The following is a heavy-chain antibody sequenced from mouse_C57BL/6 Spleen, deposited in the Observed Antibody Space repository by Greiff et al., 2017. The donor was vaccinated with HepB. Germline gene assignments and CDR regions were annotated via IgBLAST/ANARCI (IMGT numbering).Heavy chain of an antibody. Sequence: DVKLVESGGDLVKPGGSLKLSCAASGFTFSSYGMSWVRQTPDKRLEWVATISSGGSYTYYPDSVKGRFTISRDNAKNTLYLQMSSLKSEDTAMYFCARGSDYYAMDYWGQGTSVTVSS. CDR3: ARGSDYYAMDY. CDR2: ISSGGSYT. V-gene: IGHV5-6*02. J-gene: IGHJ4*01. CDR1: GFTFSSYG.